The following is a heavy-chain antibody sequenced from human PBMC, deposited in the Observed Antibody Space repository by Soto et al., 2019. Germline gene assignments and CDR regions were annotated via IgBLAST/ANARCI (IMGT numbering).Heavy chain of an antibody. Sequence: QVQLQQWGAGLLKPSETLSLTCAVYGGSFSGYYWSWIRQPPGKGLEWIGEINHSGSTNYNPSLKSRVTISVDTSKNQFSLKRSSVTAADTAVYYCARDLRYRRYWFDPWGQGTLVTVSS. D-gene: IGHD3-9*01. J-gene: IGHJ5*02. V-gene: IGHV4-34*01. CDR1: GGSFSGYY. CDR3: ARDLRYRRYWFDP. CDR2: INHSGST.